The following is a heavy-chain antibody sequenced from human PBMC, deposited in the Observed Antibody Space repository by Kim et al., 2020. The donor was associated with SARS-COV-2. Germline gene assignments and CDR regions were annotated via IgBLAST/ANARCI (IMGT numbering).Heavy chain of an antibody. CDR3: ARGVGHGIWLSMPMDV. CDR1: GYSFTSYW. V-gene: IGHV5-51*01. Sequence: GESLKISCKGSGYSFTSYWIGWVRQMPGKGLEWMGIIYPGDSDTRYSTSFQGQVTISADNSISTAYLQWSSLKASDTAMYYCARGVGHGIWLSMPMDVWGQGTTVTVSS. CDR2: IYPGDSDT. J-gene: IGHJ6*02. D-gene: IGHD3-22*01.